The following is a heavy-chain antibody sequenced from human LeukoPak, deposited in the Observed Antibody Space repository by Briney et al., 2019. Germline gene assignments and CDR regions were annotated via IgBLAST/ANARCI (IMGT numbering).Heavy chain of an antibody. V-gene: IGHV1-2*02. CDR2: INPNSGGT. Sequence: ASVKVSCKASGGTFSSYAISWVRQAPGQGLEWMGWINPNSGGTNYAQKFQGRVTMTRDTSISTAYMELSRLRSDDTAVYYCARDSPDSGYSYGLGYWGQGTLVTVSS. D-gene: IGHD5-18*01. CDR1: GGTFSSYA. CDR3: ARDSPDSGYSYGLGY. J-gene: IGHJ4*02.